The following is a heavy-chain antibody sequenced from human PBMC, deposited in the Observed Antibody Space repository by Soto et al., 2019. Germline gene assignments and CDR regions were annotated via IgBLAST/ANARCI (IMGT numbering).Heavy chain of an antibody. CDR1: GFTFSGYG. CDR3: TRRYSDGWYSDY. D-gene: IGHD6-19*01. V-gene: IGHV3-33*01. Sequence: QVQLVESGGGVVQPGRSLRLSCAASGFTFSGYGMHWVRQAPGKGLEWVAAIWYDGSNENYADSVKGRFTISRDNSKNTLYLQMNSLRAEDTAVYYCTRRYSDGWYSDYWGQGTLVTVSS. CDR2: IWYDGSNE. J-gene: IGHJ4*02.